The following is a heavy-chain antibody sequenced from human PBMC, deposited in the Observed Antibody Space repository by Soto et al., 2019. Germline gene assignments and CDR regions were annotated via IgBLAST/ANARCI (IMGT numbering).Heavy chain of an antibody. Sequence: PGGSLILSCSASGFSFSDFAMSWVRQAPGKGLEWVSGISDSGGTTFYADSVKGRFTISRDNSKNTLFLQMNSLRAEDTAVYYCAKPYYDLPWGQGTRVRVSS. D-gene: IGHD3-3*01. CDR1: GFSFSDFA. V-gene: IGHV3-23*01. CDR3: AKPYYDLP. CDR2: ISDSGGTT. J-gene: IGHJ5*02.